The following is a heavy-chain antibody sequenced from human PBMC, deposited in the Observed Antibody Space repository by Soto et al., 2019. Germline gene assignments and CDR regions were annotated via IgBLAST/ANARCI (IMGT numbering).Heavy chain of an antibody. J-gene: IGHJ6*02. Sequence: GASVKVSCKASGYTFTGYYMHWVRQAPGQGLEWMGWINPNSGGTNYAQKFQGWVTMTRDTSISTAYMELSRLRSDDTAVYYCARGEAAAGTHVYYYYYGMDVWGQGTTVTVSS. CDR1: GYTFTGYY. CDR2: INPNSGGT. V-gene: IGHV1-2*04. CDR3: ARGEAAAGTHVYYYYYGMDV. D-gene: IGHD6-13*01.